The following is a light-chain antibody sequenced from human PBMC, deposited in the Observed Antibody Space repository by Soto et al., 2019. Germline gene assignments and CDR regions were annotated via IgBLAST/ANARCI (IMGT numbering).Light chain of an antibody. J-gene: IGKJ1*01. Sequence: EIVMTQSPATLSVSPGERATLSCRASQSISNNLAWYQQKPGQAPRLLIYGASTRATGIPHRFSGSGSGTDFTLTISRLEPEDFAVYYCQQYNNWPWTFGQGTKVDIK. CDR3: QQYNNWPWT. CDR1: QSISNN. CDR2: GAS. V-gene: IGKV3D-15*01.